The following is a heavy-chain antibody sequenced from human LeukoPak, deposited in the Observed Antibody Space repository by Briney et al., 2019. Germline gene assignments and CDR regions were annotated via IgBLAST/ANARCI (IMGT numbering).Heavy chain of an antibody. CDR2: MNPNSGNT. CDR3: ARRGFGLPCDY. D-gene: IGHD3/OR15-3a*01. J-gene: IGHJ4*02. Sequence: ASVRVSCKASGYTFTSYDINWVRQATGQGLEWRGWMNPNSGNTGYAQKFQGRVTMTRNTSISTVYMELSSLRSEDTAVYYCARRGFGLPCDYRGQGTLVTVSS. V-gene: IGHV1-8*01. CDR1: GYTFTSYD.